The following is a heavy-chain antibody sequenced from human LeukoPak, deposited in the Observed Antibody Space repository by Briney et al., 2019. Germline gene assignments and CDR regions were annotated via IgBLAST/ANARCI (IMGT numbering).Heavy chain of an antibody. CDR3: ARRPTVTTFFDY. V-gene: IGHV4-59*01. CDR2: IYNSGST. J-gene: IGHJ4*02. Sequence: SETLSLTSTVSGGSISSYYWSWIRQPPGKGLEWIGYIYNSGSTNYNPSLKSRVTISVDTSKNQFSLKLSSVTAADTAVYYCARRPTVTTFFDYWGQGTLVTVSS. CDR1: GGSISSYY. D-gene: IGHD4-17*01.